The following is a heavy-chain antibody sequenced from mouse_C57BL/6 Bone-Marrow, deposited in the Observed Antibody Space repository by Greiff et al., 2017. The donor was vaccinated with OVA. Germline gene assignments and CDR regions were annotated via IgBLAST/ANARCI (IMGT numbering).Heavy chain of an antibody. J-gene: IGHJ3*01. D-gene: IGHD2-5*01. CDR3: ARDYSNYEFAY. CDR2: IYPGSGNT. V-gene: IGHV1-76*01. Sequence: VKLVESGAELVRPGASVKLSCKASGYTFTDYYINWVKQRPGQGLEWIARIYPGSGNTYYNEKFKGKATLTAEKSSSTAYMQLSSLTSEDSAVYFCARDYSNYEFAYWGQGTLVTVSA. CDR1: GYTFTDYY.